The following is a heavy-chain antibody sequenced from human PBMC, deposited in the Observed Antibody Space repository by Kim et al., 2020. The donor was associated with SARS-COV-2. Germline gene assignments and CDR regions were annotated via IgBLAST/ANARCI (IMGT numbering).Heavy chain of an antibody. CDR1: GFSVSSKS. J-gene: IGHJ6*02. D-gene: IGHD2-15*01. Sequence: GGSLRLSCAASGFSVSSKSMSWVRQAPGKGLEWVSVIYSGVGTTHYADSVKGRFTISRDNSRNTVHLQMNSLRVDDTAVYHCARDAGSYYYYSMDVWGPG. CDR3: ARDAGSYYYYSMDV. CDR2: IYSGVGTT. V-gene: IGHV3-53*01.